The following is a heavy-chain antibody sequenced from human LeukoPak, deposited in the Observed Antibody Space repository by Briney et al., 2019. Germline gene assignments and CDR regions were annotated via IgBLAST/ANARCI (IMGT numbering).Heavy chain of an antibody. CDR2: ISDTGGST. D-gene: IGHD3-10*01. CDR1: GFTFSSYG. CDR3: AKVSATMIRGAIDKFDY. J-gene: IGHJ4*02. Sequence: GGSLRLSCAASGFTFSSYGMHWVRQAPGKGLDWVSTISDTGGSTYYADSVQGRFIISRANSKNTLYLQMNSLRAEDTAVYYCAKVSATMIRGAIDKFDYWGRGTLVTVSS. V-gene: IGHV3-23*01.